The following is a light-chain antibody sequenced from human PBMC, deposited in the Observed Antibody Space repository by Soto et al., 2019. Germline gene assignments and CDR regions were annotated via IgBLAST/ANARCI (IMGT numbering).Light chain of an antibody. CDR2: DAS. Sequence: DIQMTQSPSTLSASVGDRVTITCRASQSISSWLAWYQQKPGKAPKLLIYDASSLESGVPSRFSGSGSGTEFPLTISSLQPYDFATYYRQQYNRYSRTFGQGTKGEIK. CDR1: QSISSW. CDR3: QQYNRYSRT. V-gene: IGKV1-5*01. J-gene: IGKJ1*01.